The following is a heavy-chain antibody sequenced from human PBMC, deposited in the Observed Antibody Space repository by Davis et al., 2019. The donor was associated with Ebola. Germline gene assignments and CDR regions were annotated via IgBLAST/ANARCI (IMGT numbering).Heavy chain of an antibody. V-gene: IGHV2-26*01. CDR3: ARHKLWSGYYTSYYYYGMDV. J-gene: IGHJ6*02. CDR2: ILSNDEK. CDR1: GFSLSNARMG. Sequence: SGPTLVKPTETLTLTCTVSGFSLSNARMGVSWIRQPPGKALEWLAHILSNDEKSYSTALKSSLTISKDTSKSQVVLTMTNMDPVDTATYYCARHKLWSGYYTSYYYYGMDVWGQGTTVTVSS. D-gene: IGHD3-3*01.